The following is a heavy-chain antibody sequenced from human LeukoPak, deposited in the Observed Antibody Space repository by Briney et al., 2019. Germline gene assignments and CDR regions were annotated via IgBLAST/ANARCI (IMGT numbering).Heavy chain of an antibody. D-gene: IGHD4-23*01. CDR3: AKDLYGGNSGNAFDI. CDR1: GFTFSSYA. J-gene: IGHJ3*02. V-gene: IGHV3-23*01. CDR2: ISGSGGST. Sequence: GGSLRLSCAASGFTFSSYAMSWVRQAPGKGLEWVSAISGSGGSTYYADSVKGRFTISRDNSKNTLYLQMNSLGAEDTAVYYCAKDLYGGNSGNAFDIWGQGTMVTVSS.